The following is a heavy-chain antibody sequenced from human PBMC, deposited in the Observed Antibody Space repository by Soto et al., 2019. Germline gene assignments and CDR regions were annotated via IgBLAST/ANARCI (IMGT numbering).Heavy chain of an antibody. CDR3: ARGNWNYYYGFDV. CDR2: IKPDGSEQ. J-gene: IGHJ6*02. V-gene: IGHV3-7*01. CDR1: EFTFDKYY. Sequence: GGSLRLSCAASEFTFDKYYMTWVRQAPGKGPEWVANIKPDGSEQYYVDSVKGRFTISRDNANNSLYLQMNSLRAEDTAVYFCARGNWNYYYGFDVWGQGTKVTVSS. D-gene: IGHD1-20*01.